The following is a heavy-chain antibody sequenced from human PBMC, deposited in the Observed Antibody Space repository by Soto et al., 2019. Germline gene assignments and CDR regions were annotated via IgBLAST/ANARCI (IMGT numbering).Heavy chain of an antibody. V-gene: IGHV4-59*08. D-gene: IGHD5-12*01. J-gene: IGHJ4*02. CDR1: GGSISNYY. Sequence: SETLSLTCIVSGGSISNYYWRWIRQSPGKGLEWMCYIFYRGSTEYNPSLRGRVTISLDTPKSQFSLRLSSVTTADTAVYYCARQRDNGYGSYYFDYWGLGTLVTVSS. CDR3: ARQRDNGYGSYYFDY. CDR2: IFYRGST.